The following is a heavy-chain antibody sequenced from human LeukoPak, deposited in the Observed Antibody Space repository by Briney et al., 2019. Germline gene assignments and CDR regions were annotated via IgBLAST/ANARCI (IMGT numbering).Heavy chain of an antibody. CDR1: GGSINSSSYY. CDR3: ARPTCSSTSCYGWFDP. D-gene: IGHD2-2*01. V-gene: IGHV4-39*07. CDR2: MYYRGST. J-gene: IGHJ5*02. Sequence: PSETLSLTCTVSGGSINSSSYYWGWVRQPPGKGLEWIGSMYYRGSTYYNPSLKSRVTISVDTSKNQFSLKLSSVTAADTAVYYCARPTCSSTSCYGWFDPWGQGTLVTVSS.